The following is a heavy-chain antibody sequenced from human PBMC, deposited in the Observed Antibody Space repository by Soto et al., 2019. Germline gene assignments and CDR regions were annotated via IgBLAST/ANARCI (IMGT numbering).Heavy chain of an antibody. CDR3: ARESEAMVGERPNDY. V-gene: IGHV1-18*01. J-gene: IGHJ4*02. CDR2: ISAYNGNT. CDR1: GYSFTSYG. Sequence: ASVKVSCKASGYSFTSYGISWVRQAPGQGLEWMGWISAYNGNTNYAQKLQGRVTMTTDTSTSTAYMELRSLRSDDTAVYYCARESEAMVGERPNDYGGKGTLVTVSS. D-gene: IGHD3-10*01.